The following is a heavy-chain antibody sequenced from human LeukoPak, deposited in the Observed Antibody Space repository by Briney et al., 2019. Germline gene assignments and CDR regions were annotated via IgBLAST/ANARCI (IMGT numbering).Heavy chain of an antibody. J-gene: IGHJ4*02. D-gene: IGHD5-24*01. CDR3: ARAGEEMATSFDY. CDR2: INHSENT. CDR1: GGSFSGYY. Sequence: SETLSLTCAVYGGSFSGYYWSWVRQPPGKGLEWIGEINHSENTNYNPSLESRVTISVDTSKNQFSLKLSSVTAADTAVYYCARAGEEMATSFDYWGQGTLVTVSS. V-gene: IGHV4-34*01.